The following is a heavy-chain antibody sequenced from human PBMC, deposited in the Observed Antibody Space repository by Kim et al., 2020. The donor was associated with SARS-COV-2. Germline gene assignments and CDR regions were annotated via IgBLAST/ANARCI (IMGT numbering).Heavy chain of an antibody. J-gene: IGHJ6*02. D-gene: IGHD3-3*01. CDR1: GFTFGDYA. CDR3: AKDIFGGPCYDFWSGYYGDPGRYYYGMDV. CDR2: ISWNSGSI. Sequence: GGSLRLSCAASGFTFGDYAMHWVRQAPGKGLEWVSGISWNSGSIGYADSVKGRFTISRDNAKNSLYLQMNSLRAEDTALYYCAKDIFGGPCYDFWSGYYGDPGRYYYGMDVWGQGTTVTVSS. V-gene: IGHV3-9*01.